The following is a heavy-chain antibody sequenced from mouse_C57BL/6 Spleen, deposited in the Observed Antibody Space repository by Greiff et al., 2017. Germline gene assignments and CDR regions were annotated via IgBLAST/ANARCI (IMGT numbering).Heavy chain of an antibody. J-gene: IGHJ3*01. V-gene: IGHV3-6*01. CDR2: ISYDGSN. Sequence: EVQLVESGPGLVKPSQSLSLTCSVTGYSITSGYYWNWIRQFPGNKLEWMGYISYDGSNNYNPSLKNRISITRDTSKNQFFLKLNSVTTEDTATYYCAIANWSWFAYWGQGTLVTVSA. CDR3: AIANWSWFAY. CDR1: GYSITSGYY. D-gene: IGHD4-1*01.